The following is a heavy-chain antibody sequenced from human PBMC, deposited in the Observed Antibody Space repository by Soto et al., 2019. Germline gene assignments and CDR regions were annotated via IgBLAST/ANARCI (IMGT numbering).Heavy chain of an antibody. CDR2: IYRGGGT. V-gene: IGHV3-53*01. J-gene: IGHJ3*02. D-gene: IGHD2-2*03. Sequence: EVQLVESEGGLIQPGGSLRLICAASGLSVTANYMTWVRQAPGKGLEWLSIIYRGGGTYYADSLKGRAIISRDGSRNMVFLQMNSLTAEDAGVYYCARMDDSQTFDIWGRGTVVNVSS. CDR3: ARMDDSQTFDI. CDR1: GLSVTANY.